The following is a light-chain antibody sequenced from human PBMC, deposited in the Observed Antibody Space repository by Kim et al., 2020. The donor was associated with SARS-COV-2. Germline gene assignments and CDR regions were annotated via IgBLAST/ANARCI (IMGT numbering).Light chain of an antibody. CDR1: QSVSSNY. CDR3: QQYSSSPAT. V-gene: IGKV3-20*01. CDR2: GAS. Sequence: SPGERATRSVRASQSVSSNYLAWYQQKPGQAPRLLIYGASSRATGIPDRFSGSGSGTDFTLTITRLEPEDFAVYYCQQYSSSPATFGQGTKVDIK. J-gene: IGKJ1*01.